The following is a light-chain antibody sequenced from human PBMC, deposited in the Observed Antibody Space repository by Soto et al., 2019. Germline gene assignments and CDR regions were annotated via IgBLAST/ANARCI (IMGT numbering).Light chain of an antibody. CDR3: QQYGNSPLT. J-gene: IGKJ4*01. CDR2: GAS. V-gene: IGKV3-20*01. CDR1: QTVSSN. Sequence: EIVMTQSPATLSVSPGERATLSCRASQTVSSNLAWYQQKPGQAPRLLIYGASNRATGIPDRFSGSGSGTDFTLTISRLEPEDFAVFYCQQYGNSPLTFGGGTKVDI.